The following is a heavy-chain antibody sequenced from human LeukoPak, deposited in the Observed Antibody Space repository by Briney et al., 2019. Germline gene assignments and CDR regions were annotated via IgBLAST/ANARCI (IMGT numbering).Heavy chain of an antibody. J-gene: IGHJ4*02. Sequence: GGSLRLSCAASGFTFSSYSMTWVRQAPGKGLEWVSSISSSSSYIYYADSLKGRFTISRDNAKNSLYLQMNSLRAEDTAVYYCARASDPIVGVRGYFDYWGQGTLVTVSS. CDR3: ARASDPIVGVRGYFDY. CDR2: ISSSSSYI. V-gene: IGHV3-21*01. D-gene: IGHD1-26*01. CDR1: GFTFSSYS.